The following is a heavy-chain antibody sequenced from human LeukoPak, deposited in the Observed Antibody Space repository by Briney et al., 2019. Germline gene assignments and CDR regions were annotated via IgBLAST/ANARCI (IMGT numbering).Heavy chain of an antibody. CDR3: AKARGSGYYSSFDL. Sequence: PGGLPRLSCAASGFTFSNYAMNWVRQAPGKGLEWVSAFTGSGGSTYYADSVKGRFTISRDNSKNTLFLQMNSLRAEDTAVYYCAKARGSGYYSSFDLWGRGTLVTVSS. CDR1: GFTFSNYA. V-gene: IGHV3-23*01. J-gene: IGHJ2*01. CDR2: FTGSGGST. D-gene: IGHD6-19*01.